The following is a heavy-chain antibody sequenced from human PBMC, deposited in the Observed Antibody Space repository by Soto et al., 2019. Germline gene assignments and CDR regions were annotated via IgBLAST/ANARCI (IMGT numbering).Heavy chain of an antibody. J-gene: IGHJ4*02. Sequence: SETLSLTCTVSGGSVSSGSYYWSWIRQPPGKGLEWIGYIYYSGSTNYNPSLKSRVTISVDTSKNQFSLKLSSVTAADTAVYYCARGVMDKYHFDYWGQGTLVTVSS. V-gene: IGHV4-61*01. CDR1: GGSVSSGSYY. CDR3: ARGVMDKYHFDY. CDR2: IYYSGST. D-gene: IGHD2-2*01.